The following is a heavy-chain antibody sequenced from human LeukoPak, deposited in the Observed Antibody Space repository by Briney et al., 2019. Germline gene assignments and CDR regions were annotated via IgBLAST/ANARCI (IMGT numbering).Heavy chain of an antibody. CDR3: ARAPPSGYDNWFDP. Sequence: SETLSLTCTVSGGSISTSNYYWGWIRQPPGKGLEWIGNIFYSGSTYYSPSLKSRVTVSVDTSKNQFSLKLSSVTAADTAVYYCARAPPSGYDNWFDPWGQGTLVTVSS. CDR2: IFYSGST. V-gene: IGHV4-39*07. CDR1: GGSISTSNYY. D-gene: IGHD2-2*01. J-gene: IGHJ5*02.